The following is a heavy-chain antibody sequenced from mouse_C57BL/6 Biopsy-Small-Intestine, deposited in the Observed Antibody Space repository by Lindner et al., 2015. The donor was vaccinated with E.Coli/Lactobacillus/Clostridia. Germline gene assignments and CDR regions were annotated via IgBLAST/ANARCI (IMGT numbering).Heavy chain of an antibody. Sequence: SVKVSCKTSGYNFITHGISWVRQAPGQGLEWVGWISPYSGKTNYAQKFQGRVTMTTDTSTRTAYMDLRSLNSDDTAVYYCVRDGGPDIKVVVWMDVWGQGTTVTVSS. V-gene: IGHV1-4*01. CDR2: ISPYSGKT. CDR1: GYNFITHG. CDR3: VRDGGPDIKVVVWMDV. D-gene: IGHD1-3*01. J-gene: IGHJ1*01.